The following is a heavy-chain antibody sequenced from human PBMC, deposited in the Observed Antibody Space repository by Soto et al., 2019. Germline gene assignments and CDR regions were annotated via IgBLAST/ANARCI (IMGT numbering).Heavy chain of an antibody. CDR3: ARGYCSGGSCYGFDY. D-gene: IGHD2-15*01. Sequence: PSETLSLTCAVSGGSISSGGYSWSWIRQPPGKGLEWIGYIYHSGSTYYNPSLKSRVTISVDRSKNQFSLKLSSVTAADTAVYYCARGYCSGGSCYGFDYWGQGTLVTVSS. CDR2: IYHSGST. J-gene: IGHJ4*02. CDR1: GGSISSGGYS. V-gene: IGHV4-30-2*01.